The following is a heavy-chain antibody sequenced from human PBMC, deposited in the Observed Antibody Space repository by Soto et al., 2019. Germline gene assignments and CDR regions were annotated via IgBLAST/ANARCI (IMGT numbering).Heavy chain of an antibody. CDR1: GFTFSSYA. V-gene: IGHV3-23*01. Sequence: HPGGSLRLSCAASGFTFSSYAMSWVRQAPGKGLEWVSAISGSGGSTYYADSVKGRFTISRDDSKNTLYLQVNSLRAEDTAVYYCAKGNERRSTWIRPNYGMDVWGQGTTVTVSS. J-gene: IGHJ6*02. CDR2: ISGSGGST. D-gene: IGHD5-18*01. CDR3: AKGNERRSTWIRPNYGMDV.